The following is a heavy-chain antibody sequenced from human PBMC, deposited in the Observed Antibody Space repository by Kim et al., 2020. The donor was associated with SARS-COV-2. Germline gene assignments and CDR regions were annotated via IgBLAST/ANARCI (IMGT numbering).Heavy chain of an antibody. D-gene: IGHD3-10*01. CDR1: GFTFEDYV. CDR2: ISWNGRSI. J-gene: IGHJ4*02. V-gene: IGHV3-9*01. CDR3: ATLAVTGEYFAY. Sequence: GGSLRLSCAASGFTFEDYVMHWVRQAPGKGLEWVSSISWNGRSIVYADSVNGRFTISRDNAKNSLYLQMNSLRPEDTALYYCATLAVTGEYFAYWGQGTL.